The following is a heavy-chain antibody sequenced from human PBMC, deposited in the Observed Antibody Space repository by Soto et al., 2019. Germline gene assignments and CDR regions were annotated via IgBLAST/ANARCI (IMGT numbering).Heavy chain of an antibody. D-gene: IGHD3-22*01. J-gene: IGHJ4*02. V-gene: IGHV2-5*02. CDR2: IYWDDDK. CDR1: GFSLSASGVG. Sequence: SGPTLVNPTQTLTLTCTFSGFSLSASGVGVGWIRQPPGKALEWLALIYWDDDKRYSPSLKSRLTITKDTSKNQVVLTMTNMDPVDTATYFCAHSYYYDSSAYYLFDYWGQGTLVTVS. CDR3: AHSYYYDSSAYYLFDY.